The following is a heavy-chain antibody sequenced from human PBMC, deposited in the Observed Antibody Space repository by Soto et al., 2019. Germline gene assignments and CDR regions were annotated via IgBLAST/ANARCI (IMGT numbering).Heavy chain of an antibody. V-gene: IGHV3-64*01. CDR3: ARSDYGVMGASDI. CDR1: GFTFSSYA. Sequence: PGGSLRLSCAASGFTFSSYAMHWVRQAPGKGLEYVSSITSNGGSTYYANPVKGRFAISRDNSKNTLYLQMGSLRAEDMAVYYCARSDYGVMGASDIWGQGTMVTVSS. D-gene: IGHD4-17*01. CDR2: ITSNGGST. J-gene: IGHJ3*02.